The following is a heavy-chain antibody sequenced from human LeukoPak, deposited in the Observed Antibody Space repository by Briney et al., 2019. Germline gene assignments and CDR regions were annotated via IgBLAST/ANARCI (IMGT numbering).Heavy chain of an antibody. CDR1: GGTISSYY. CDR2: FYYSGSS. V-gene: IGHV4-59*01. CDR3: ARVSPAVGAFDI. J-gene: IGHJ3*02. Sequence: SETLSLTCTVSGGTISSYYWSWIRQPPGKGLEWIGYFYYSGSSNYNPSLKSRVTISGDTSKNQFSLKLSSVTAADTAIYYCARVSPAVGAFDIWGRGTMVTVSS. D-gene: IGHD6-13*01.